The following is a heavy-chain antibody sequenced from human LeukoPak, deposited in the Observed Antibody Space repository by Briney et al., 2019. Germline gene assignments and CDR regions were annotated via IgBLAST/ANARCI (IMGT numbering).Heavy chain of an antibody. CDR3: ARAGWEMATSHFDY. J-gene: IGHJ4*02. D-gene: IGHD5-24*01. Sequence: CLRPSPAASGVTFSSYAVHCVGQAGGQGLKYVSAISSNGGSTYYANSVKGRFTISRDNSKNTLYLQMGSLRAEDMAVYYCARAGWEMATSHFDYWGQGTLVTVSS. CDR2: ISSNGGST. V-gene: IGHV3-64*01. CDR1: GVTFSSYA.